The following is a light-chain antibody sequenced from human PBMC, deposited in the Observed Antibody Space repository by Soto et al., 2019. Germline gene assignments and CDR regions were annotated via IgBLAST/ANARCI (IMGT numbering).Light chain of an antibody. Sequence: QSGLTQPASVSGSPGQSITISCTGTSSDVGSYNYVSWYQQHPGKAPKLMIYGVSDRPSGISSSFSGSKSGNTASLTISGLQTEDEADYYCSSYTDSSTLFGTGTKLTVL. V-gene: IGLV2-14*01. CDR1: SSDVGSYNY. CDR3: SSYTDSSTL. J-gene: IGLJ1*01. CDR2: GVS.